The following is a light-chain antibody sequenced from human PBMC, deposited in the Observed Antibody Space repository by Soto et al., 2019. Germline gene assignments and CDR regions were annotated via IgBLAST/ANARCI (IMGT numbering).Light chain of an antibody. Sequence: QSALTQPAFVSGSPGQSITISCTGTSSDIGGYNYVPWYQQHPGKAPKLMIYDVSDRPSGVSNRFSGSKSGNTASLTISGLQAEDEADYYCGSYASSNTVLFGGGTKVTVL. V-gene: IGLV2-14*03. J-gene: IGLJ2*01. CDR3: GSYASSNTVL. CDR2: DVS. CDR1: SSDIGGYNY.